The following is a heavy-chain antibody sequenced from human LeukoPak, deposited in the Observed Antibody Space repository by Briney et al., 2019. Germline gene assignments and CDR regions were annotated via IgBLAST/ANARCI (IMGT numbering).Heavy chain of an antibody. J-gene: IGHJ1*01. CDR1: GDSVSSNSVA. V-gene: IGHV6-1*01. Sequence: SQTLSLTCAIFGDSVSSNSVAWNWIRQSPSRGLEWLGRTYYRSKWYYDYAVSLKSRVIINADTSKNQFSLRLNSVTPEDTAVYYCARGHYGDSVADFRLWGQGTLVTVSS. CDR3: ARGHYGDSVADFRL. D-gene: IGHD4-17*01. CDR2: TYYRSKWYY.